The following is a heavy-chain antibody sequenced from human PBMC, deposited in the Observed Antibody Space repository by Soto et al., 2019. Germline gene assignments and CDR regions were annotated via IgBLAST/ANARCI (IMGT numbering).Heavy chain of an antibody. CDR1: GGSISSGDYY. D-gene: IGHD6-19*01. V-gene: IGHV4-30-4*01. Sequence: PAETLSLTCTVSGGSISSGDYYWSWIRQPPGKGLEWIGYIYYSGSTYYNPSLKSQVTISVDTSKYQFPLKLSSVTAEDTALYYCARDDGSSGWYGNWFDPWGQGTLVTVSS. CDR2: IYYSGST. J-gene: IGHJ5*02. CDR3: ARDDGSSGWYGNWFDP.